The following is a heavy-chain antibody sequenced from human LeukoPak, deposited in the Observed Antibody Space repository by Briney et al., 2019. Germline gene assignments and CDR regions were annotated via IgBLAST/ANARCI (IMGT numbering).Heavy chain of an antibody. CDR3: ARNGRGPYTQRGYHY. CDR2: INPNSGGT. CDR1: GYTFTGYY. Sequence: ASVKVSCKASGYTFTGYYMHWVRQAPGQGLEWMGWINPNSGGTNYAQKFQGRVTMTRDTSIITAYMELSRLRSDDTAVYYFARNGRGPYTQRGYHYWGQGTLVTVSS. D-gene: IGHD2-2*02. J-gene: IGHJ4*01. V-gene: IGHV1-2*02.